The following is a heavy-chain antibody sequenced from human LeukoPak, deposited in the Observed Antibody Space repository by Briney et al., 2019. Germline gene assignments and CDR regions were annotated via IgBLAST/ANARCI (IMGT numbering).Heavy chain of an antibody. CDR2: IYYSGST. J-gene: IGHJ4*02. CDR3: ARHLDYGEANFDY. Sequence: SETLSLTCTVSGGSINNYYWSWIRQPPGKGLEWIGYIYYSGSTNCNPSLKSRVTISVDTSKNQFSLKLSSVTAADTAVYYCARHLDYGEANFDYWGQGTLVTVSS. CDR1: GGSINNYY. V-gene: IGHV4-59*08. D-gene: IGHD4-17*01.